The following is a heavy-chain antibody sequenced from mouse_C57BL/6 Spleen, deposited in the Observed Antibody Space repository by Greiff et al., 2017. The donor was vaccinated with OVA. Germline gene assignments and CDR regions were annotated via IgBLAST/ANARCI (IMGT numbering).Heavy chain of an antibody. V-gene: IGHV1-53*01. Sequence: VQLQQPGTELVKPGASVKLSCKASGYTFTSYWMHWVKQRPGQGLEWIGNINPSNGGTNYNEKFKSKATLTVDKSSSTAYMQLSSLTSEDSAVYYCASGDYEGYYAMDYWGQGTSVTVSS. CDR3: ASGDYEGYYAMDY. J-gene: IGHJ4*01. CDR2: INPSNGGT. CDR1: GYTFTSYW. D-gene: IGHD2-4*01.